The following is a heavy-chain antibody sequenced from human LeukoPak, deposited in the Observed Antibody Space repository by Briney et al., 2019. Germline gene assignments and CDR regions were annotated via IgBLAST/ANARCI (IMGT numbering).Heavy chain of an antibody. CDR2: INHSGST. J-gene: IGHJ4*02. CDR3: ARGDLGNFDY. D-gene: IGHD3-16*01. Sequence: SETLSLTCAVYGGSFSGYYWSWIRQPPWKGLEWIGEINHSGSTNYNPSLKSRVTISVDTSKNQFSLKLSSVTAADTAVYYCARGDLGNFDYWGQGTLVTVSS. CDR1: GGSFSGYY. V-gene: IGHV4-34*01.